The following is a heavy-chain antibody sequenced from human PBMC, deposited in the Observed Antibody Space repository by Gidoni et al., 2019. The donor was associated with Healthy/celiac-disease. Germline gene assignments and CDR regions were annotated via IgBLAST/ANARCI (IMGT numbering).Heavy chain of an antibody. Sequence: EVQLLESGGGLVQPGGSLRLSCAASDFTFSSYAMSWVRQAPGKGLEWGSAISGSGGSTYYADSVKGRFTISRDNSKNTLYLQMNSLRAEDTAVYYCAKGLVPAALSYYYYYYMDVWGKGTTVTVSS. CDR1: DFTFSSYA. CDR2: ISGSGGST. V-gene: IGHV3-23*01. D-gene: IGHD2-2*01. J-gene: IGHJ6*03. CDR3: AKGLVPAALSYYYYYYMDV.